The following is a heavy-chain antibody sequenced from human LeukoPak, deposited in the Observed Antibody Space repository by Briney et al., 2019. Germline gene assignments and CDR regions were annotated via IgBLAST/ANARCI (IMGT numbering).Heavy chain of an antibody. Sequence: GGSLRLSCAASGFTFSSYSMNWVRQAPGKGLEWVSSISGSSSYIYYADSVKGRFTISRDNAKNSLYLQMNSLRAEDTAVYYCARALDYDFWSGARGSSAFDIWGQGTMVTVSS. D-gene: IGHD3-3*01. CDR1: GFTFSSYS. V-gene: IGHV3-21*01. CDR3: ARALDYDFWSGARGSSAFDI. CDR2: ISGSSSYI. J-gene: IGHJ3*02.